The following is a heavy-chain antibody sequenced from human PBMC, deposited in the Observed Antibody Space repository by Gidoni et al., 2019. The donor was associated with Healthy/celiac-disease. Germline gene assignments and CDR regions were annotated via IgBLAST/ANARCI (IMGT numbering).Heavy chain of an antibody. Sequence: EVQLAESGGGVVRPGGSLRLSCAASGFTFEDYGMSCVRQAPGEWLEWVAGINWNGGSTGYADSGKGRCTISRDNAKNSLYLQMNSLRAEDTALYHCARWQKGSYWHWFDPWGQGTLVTVSS. CDR1: GFTFEDYG. CDR2: INWNGGST. V-gene: IGHV3-20*01. D-gene: IGHD3-10*01. J-gene: IGHJ5*02. CDR3: ARWQKGSYWHWFDP.